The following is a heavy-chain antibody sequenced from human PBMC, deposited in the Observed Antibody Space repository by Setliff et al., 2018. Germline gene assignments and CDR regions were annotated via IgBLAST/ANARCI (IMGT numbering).Heavy chain of an antibody. CDR1: GFVFGTYG. Sequence: GSLRLSCAASGFVFGTYGMHWVRQSPGRGLEWVANINQDGSGKFYVDSVKGRFTISRDNSENTLFLQMTSLRPEDTGIYYCAKVKKPLIRGSGFDYWGRGTLVTVSS. CDR2: INQDGSGK. V-gene: IGHV3-7*01. J-gene: IGHJ4*02. CDR3: AKVKKPLIRGSGFDY. D-gene: IGHD2-8*01.